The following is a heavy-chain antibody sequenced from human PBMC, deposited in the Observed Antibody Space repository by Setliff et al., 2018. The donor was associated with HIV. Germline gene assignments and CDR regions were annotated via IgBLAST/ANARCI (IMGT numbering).Heavy chain of an antibody. Sequence: ASVKVSCKASGYTFTRHYLHWVRLAPGQGLEWMGWINPNSGDTNYAQKFQGRVTMTRDTSINAAYMELRSLRSDDTAVYYCARHASTWYYESSGPPFDYWGQGTLVTVSS. CDR1: GYTFTRHY. J-gene: IGHJ4*02. CDR3: ARHASTWYYESSGPPFDY. D-gene: IGHD3-22*01. CDR2: INPNSGDT. V-gene: IGHV1-2*02.